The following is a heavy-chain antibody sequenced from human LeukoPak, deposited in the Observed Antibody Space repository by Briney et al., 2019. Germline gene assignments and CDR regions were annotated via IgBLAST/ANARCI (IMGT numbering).Heavy chain of an antibody. J-gene: IGHJ3*02. Sequence: GASVKVSCKASGGTFSSYAISWVRQAPGQGLEWMGGIIPIFGTANYAQKFQGRVTITTDESTSTAYMGLSSLRSEDTAVYYCARALNYYGSGSYYAISPPDAFDIWGQGTMVTVSS. CDR3: ARALNYYGSGSYYAISPPDAFDI. D-gene: IGHD3-10*01. CDR2: IIPIFGTA. V-gene: IGHV1-69*05. CDR1: GGTFSSYA.